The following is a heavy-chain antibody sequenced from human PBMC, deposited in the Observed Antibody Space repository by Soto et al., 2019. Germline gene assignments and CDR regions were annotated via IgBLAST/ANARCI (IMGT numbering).Heavy chain of an antibody. CDR2: INAGNGNT. Sequence: QVQLVQSGAEEKKPGASVKVSCKASGYTFTSYAMHWVRQAPGQRLEWMGWINAGNGNTKYSHKFQGRVTITRDTSASTAYMELSSLRSEGTAVYYCARDTINDYWGQGTLVTVSS. J-gene: IGHJ4*02. D-gene: IGHD5-12*01. CDR3: ARDTINDY. V-gene: IGHV1-3*05. CDR1: GYTFTSYA.